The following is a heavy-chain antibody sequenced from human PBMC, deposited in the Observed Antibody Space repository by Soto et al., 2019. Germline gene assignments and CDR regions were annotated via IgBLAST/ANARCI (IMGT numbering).Heavy chain of an antibody. J-gene: IGHJ4*02. D-gene: IGHD1-26*01. CDR3: ARDLTEWELRFFDS. CDR2: ISSSSTTK. Sequence: GGSLRLSCAGSGFTFSRYSMNWVRQAPGKGLEWISYISSSSTTKYYADSVQGRFTISRDNAGKSLYLEMNSLRDEDTAVYYCARDLTEWELRFFDSWGQGTLVTVSS. CDR1: GFTFSRYS. V-gene: IGHV3-48*02.